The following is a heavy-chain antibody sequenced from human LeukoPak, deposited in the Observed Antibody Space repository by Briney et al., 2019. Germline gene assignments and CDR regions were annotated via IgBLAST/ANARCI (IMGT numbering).Heavy chain of an antibody. Sequence: GRSLRLSCAASGFTFSNDAMHWVRQAPGKGLGWVTIISYDGTKKYYADSVKGRFTISRDNSKNTLYLQMNSLISEDTAVYYCARDMGGNSGFDYWGQGTLVTVSS. CDR2: ISYDGTKK. CDR1: GFTFSNDA. CDR3: ARDMGGNSGFDY. D-gene: IGHD4-23*01. J-gene: IGHJ4*02. V-gene: IGHV3-30*04.